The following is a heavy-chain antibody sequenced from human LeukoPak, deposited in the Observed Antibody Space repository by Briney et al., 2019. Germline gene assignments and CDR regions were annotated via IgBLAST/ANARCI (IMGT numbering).Heavy chain of an antibody. CDR2: IGDTGRAK. CDR3: AREAAWGNWYFDL. V-gene: IGHV3-30*03. CDR1: GFTFSRHG. D-gene: IGHD3-16*01. J-gene: IGHJ2*01. Sequence: GGSLRLSCSASGFTFSRHGMHWVRQAPGKGLEWVAVIGDTGRAKYYADSVEGRFTASRDNSKNTLYLEMNSLRYDDTALYYCAREAAWGNWYFDLWGRGTLVTVSS.